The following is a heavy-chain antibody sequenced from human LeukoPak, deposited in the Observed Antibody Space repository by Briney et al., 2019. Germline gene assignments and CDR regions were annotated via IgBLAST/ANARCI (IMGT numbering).Heavy chain of an antibody. Sequence: PGGSLRLSCAASGFSFSTHSMNWVRQAPGKGLEWVSSITRSASYIYYGDSVKGRFTISRDNAKNSLFLQMNSLRVKDSAVYYCARAPRGGVNDAFDIWGQGTMVTVSS. CDR2: ITRSASYI. CDR3: ARAPRGGVNDAFDI. D-gene: IGHD3-16*01. CDR1: GFSFSTHS. J-gene: IGHJ3*02. V-gene: IGHV3-21*01.